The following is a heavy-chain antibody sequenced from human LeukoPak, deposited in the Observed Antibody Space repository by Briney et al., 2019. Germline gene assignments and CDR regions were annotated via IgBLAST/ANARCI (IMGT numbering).Heavy chain of an antibody. Sequence: PGGSLRLSCAASGFTFSSYAMSWVRQAPGQGLEWVSAISGSGGSTYYADSVKGRFTTSRDNSKNTLYLQMNSLRAEDTAVYYCAKERIAAAGAYYYYGMDVWGQGTTATVSS. J-gene: IGHJ6*02. CDR2: ISGSGGST. CDR1: GFTFSSYA. V-gene: IGHV3-23*01. CDR3: AKERIAAAGAYYYYGMDV. D-gene: IGHD6-13*01.